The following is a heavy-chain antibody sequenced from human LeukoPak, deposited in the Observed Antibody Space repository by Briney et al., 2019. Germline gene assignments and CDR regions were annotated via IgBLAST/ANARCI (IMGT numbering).Heavy chain of an antibody. D-gene: IGHD5-24*01. J-gene: IGHJ6*03. V-gene: IGHV3-30*02. CDR1: GFSLRDYS. CDR3: AKGPDDYMDV. Sequence: PGGSLRLSCAASGFSLRDYSMDWVRQAPGKGLEWVAFIRSDENHKYHADSVKGRFTISRDNSKNTLYLQLNSLRIEDTAMYFCAKGPDDYMDVWGKGTTVTV. CDR2: IRSDENHK.